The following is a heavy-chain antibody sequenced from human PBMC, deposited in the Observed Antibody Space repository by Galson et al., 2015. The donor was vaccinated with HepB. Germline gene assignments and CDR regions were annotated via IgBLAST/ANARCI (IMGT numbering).Heavy chain of an antibody. V-gene: IGHV3-9*01. CDR1: GFIFDDYA. CDR2: IGWNSGNI. J-gene: IGHJ3*02. D-gene: IGHD5-18*01. Sequence: SLRLSCAASGFIFDDYAMHWVRQAPGKGLEWVSGIGWNSGNIGYADSVKGRFTISRDNAKNSMYLQMNSLRVEDTALYYCAKGPGYNPLGGFDIWGQGTMVTVFS. CDR3: AKGPGYNPLGGFDI.